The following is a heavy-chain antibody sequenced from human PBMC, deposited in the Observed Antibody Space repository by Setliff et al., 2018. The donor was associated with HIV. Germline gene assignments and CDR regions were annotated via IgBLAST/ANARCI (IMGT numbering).Heavy chain of an antibody. J-gene: IGHJ3*02. CDR3: VRDKWLVPDTFDI. D-gene: IGHD6-19*01. Sequence: ETLSLSCAVSGFTFEDYGMSWVRQAPGKGLEWVSGINWNGGNTGYVDSVKGRFTISRDNAKNSLYLQMNSLRAEDMALYYCVRDKWLVPDTFDIWGQGTMVTVSS. CDR1: GFTFEDYG. V-gene: IGHV3-20*04. CDR2: INWNGGNT.